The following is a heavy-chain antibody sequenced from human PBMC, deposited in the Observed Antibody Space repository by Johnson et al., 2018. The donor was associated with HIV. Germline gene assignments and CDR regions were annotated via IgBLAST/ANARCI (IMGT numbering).Heavy chain of an antibody. J-gene: IGHJ3*02. Sequence: VQLVESGGGLIKPGGSLRLSCAAPGFTFSNAWMHWVRQAPGKGLVWVSRINSDGSSTSYADSVKGRFTISRDNAKNTLYLQLNSLRAEDTAVYYCARALLIAARPVGAFDIWGQGTMVTVSS. D-gene: IGHD6-6*01. V-gene: IGHV3-74*02. CDR2: INSDGSST. CDR1: GFTFSNAW. CDR3: ARALLIAARPVGAFDI.